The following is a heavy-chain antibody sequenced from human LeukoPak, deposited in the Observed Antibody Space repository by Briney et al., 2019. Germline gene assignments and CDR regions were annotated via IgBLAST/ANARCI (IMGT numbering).Heavy chain of an antibody. CDR1: GGSFSGYY. CDR2: INHSGST. J-gene: IGHJ6*02. Sequence: PSETLSLTCAVHGGSFSGYYWSWIRQPPGKGLEWIGEINHSGSTNYNPSLKSRVTISVDTSKNQFSLKLSSVTAADTAVYYCARGPPRDIVVVPAAIPASGMDVWGQGTTVTVSS. V-gene: IGHV4-34*01. CDR3: ARGPPRDIVVVPAAIPASGMDV. D-gene: IGHD2-2*01.